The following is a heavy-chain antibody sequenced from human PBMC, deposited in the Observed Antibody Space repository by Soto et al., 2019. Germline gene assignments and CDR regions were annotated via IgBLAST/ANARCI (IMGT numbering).Heavy chain of an antibody. CDR2: IDPSDSDI. CDR3: ARHRSAQYYYDSSADAFDI. Sequence: GVSLKISCKGSGYSFTNYWSSWVRQMPGKGLEWMGKIDPSDSDINYSPSFQGHVTISADKSISTAYLQWSSLKASDTAMYYCARHRSAQYYYDSSADAFDIWGQGTMVTVSS. D-gene: IGHD3-22*01. J-gene: IGHJ3*02. V-gene: IGHV5-10-1*01. CDR1: GYSFTNYW.